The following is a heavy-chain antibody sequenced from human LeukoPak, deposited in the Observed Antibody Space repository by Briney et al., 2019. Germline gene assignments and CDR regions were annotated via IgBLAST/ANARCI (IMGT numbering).Heavy chain of an antibody. D-gene: IGHD2-15*01. J-gene: IGHJ4*02. CDR3: ARHVYCSGGSCRALFDY. CDR2: IYPGDSDT. Sequence: GESLKISCKGSGYSFTSYWIGWVRQMPGKGLEWMGIIYPGDSDTRYSPSFQGQVTISADKSIGTAYLQWSSLKASDTAMYYCARHVYCSGGSCRALFDYWGQGTLVTVSS. CDR1: GYSFTSYW. V-gene: IGHV5-51*01.